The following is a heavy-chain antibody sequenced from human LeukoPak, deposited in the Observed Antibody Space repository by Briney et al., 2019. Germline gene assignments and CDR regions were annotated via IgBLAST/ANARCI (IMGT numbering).Heavy chain of an antibody. D-gene: IGHD5/OR15-5a*01. CDR3: ARESRTDAFDI. CDR1: GFTFSSYA. V-gene: IGHV3-30*04. J-gene: IGHJ3*02. CDR2: ISYDGSNK. Sequence: GGSLRLSCAASGFTFSSYAMSWVRQAPGKGLEWVAVISYDGSNKYYADSVKGRFTISRDNSKNTLYLQMNSLRAEDTAVYYCARESRTDAFDIWGQGTMVTVSS.